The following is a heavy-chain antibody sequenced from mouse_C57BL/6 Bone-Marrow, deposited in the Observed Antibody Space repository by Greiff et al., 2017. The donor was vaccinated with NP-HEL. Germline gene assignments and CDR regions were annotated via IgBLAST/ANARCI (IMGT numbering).Heavy chain of an antibody. CDR2: IWWDDDK. J-gene: IGHJ1*03. V-gene: IGHV8-8*01. Sequence: QVTLKESGPGILQPSPTLSLTCSFSGFSLSTFGMGVGWIRQPSGKGLEWLAHIWWDDDKYYNPALKSRLTISKDTSKNQVFLKIANVDTADTATYYCARVLPSPPYWYFDVWGTGTTVTVSS. CDR3: ARVLPSPPYWYFDV. D-gene: IGHD5-5*01. CDR1: GFSLSTFGMG.